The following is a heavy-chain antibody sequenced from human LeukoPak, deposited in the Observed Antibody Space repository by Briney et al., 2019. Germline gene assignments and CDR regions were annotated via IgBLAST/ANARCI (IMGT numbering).Heavy chain of an antibody. CDR2: IYTSGST. V-gene: IGHV4-61*02. CDR3: ARGYSNYNLGYYYYMDV. J-gene: IGHJ6*03. D-gene: IGHD4-11*01. Sequence: PSQTLSLTCTVSGGSISSGSYYWRWIRQPAGKGLEWIGRIYTSGSTNYNPSLKSRVTISVDTSKNQFSLKLSSVTAADTAVYYCARGYSNYNLGYYYYMDVWGKGTTVTVSS. CDR1: GGSISSGSYY.